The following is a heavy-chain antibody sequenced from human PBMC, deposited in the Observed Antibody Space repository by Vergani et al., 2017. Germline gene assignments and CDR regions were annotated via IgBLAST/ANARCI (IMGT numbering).Heavy chain of an antibody. J-gene: IGHJ4*02. Sequence: QVQLVESGGRVVQPGRSLRLSCAASGFTFSSYVMHWVRQAPGKGLVWVAVISYDGSNKYYADSVKGRFTISRDNSKNTLYLQMNSLRAEDTAVYYCATLPVAIGFDYWGQGTLVTVSS. CDR3: ATLPVAIGFDY. CDR1: GFTFSSYV. D-gene: IGHD2-2*01. CDR2: ISYDGSNK. V-gene: IGHV3-30-3*01.